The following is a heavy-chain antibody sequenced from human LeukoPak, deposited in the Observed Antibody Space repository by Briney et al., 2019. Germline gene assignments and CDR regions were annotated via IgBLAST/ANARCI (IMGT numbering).Heavy chain of an antibody. Sequence: GASVKVSCKASGYTFTDYYMRWVRQAPGQGLEWMCWINPNSGGTNYAQKFQGRVTMTRDTYISTAYMELSRLRSDDTAVYYCARGRGYSYGAFGYWGQGTLVTVSS. V-gene: IGHV1-2*02. J-gene: IGHJ4*02. CDR1: GYTFTDYY. CDR3: ARGRGYSYGAFGY. D-gene: IGHD5-18*01. CDR2: INPNSGGT.